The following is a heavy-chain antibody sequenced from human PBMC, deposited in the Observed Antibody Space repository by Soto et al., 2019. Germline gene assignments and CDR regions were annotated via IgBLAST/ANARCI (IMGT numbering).Heavy chain of an antibody. D-gene: IGHD5-18*01. V-gene: IGHV3-23*01. CDR3: VKDWDTAMAPNNWFDP. CDR1: GFTFSSYA. Sequence: GGSLRLSCAASGFTFSSYAMSWVRQAPGKGLEWVSAISGSGGSTYYADSVKGRFTISRDNSKNTLYLQMNSLRAEDTAVYYCVKDWDTAMAPNNWFDPWGQGTLVTVSS. J-gene: IGHJ5*02. CDR2: ISGSGGST.